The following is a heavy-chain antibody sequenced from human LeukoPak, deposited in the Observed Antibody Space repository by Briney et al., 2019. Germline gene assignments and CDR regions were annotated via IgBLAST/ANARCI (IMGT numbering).Heavy chain of an antibody. Sequence: ASVKVSCKASGYTFTSYYMHWVRQAPGQGLEWMGIINPSGGSTSYAQKFQGRVTMTRDTSTSTVYMELSSLRSEDTAVYYCARDPRLDYGDTYNWFDPWGQRTLVTVSS. V-gene: IGHV1-46*01. D-gene: IGHD4-17*01. CDR1: GYTFTSYY. CDR2: INPSGGST. J-gene: IGHJ5*02. CDR3: ARDPRLDYGDTYNWFDP.